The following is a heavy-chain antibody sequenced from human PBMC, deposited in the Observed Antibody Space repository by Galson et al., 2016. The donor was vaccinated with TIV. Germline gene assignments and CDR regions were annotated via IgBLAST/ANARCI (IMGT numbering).Heavy chain of an antibody. CDR1: GYTFINYA. D-gene: IGHD4-17*01. V-gene: IGHV1-2*02. Sequence: SVKVSCKASGYTFINYAMYWVRQAPGQGLEWMGWINPNSGDTNYAQNFQDRVTMTRDTSIRTAYMELSRLKSDDTAVYYCARDLDSTVTAPFDYWGQGTLVTISS. CDR3: ARDLDSTVTAPFDY. CDR2: INPNSGDT. J-gene: IGHJ4*02.